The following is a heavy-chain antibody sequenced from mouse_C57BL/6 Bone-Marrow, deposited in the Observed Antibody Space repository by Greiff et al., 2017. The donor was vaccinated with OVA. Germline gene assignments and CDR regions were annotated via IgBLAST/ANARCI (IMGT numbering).Heavy chain of an antibody. J-gene: IGHJ4*01. D-gene: IGHD1-1*01. Sequence: QVQLQQSGPELVKPGASVKLSCKASGYTFTSYDINWVKKRPGQGLEWIGWIYPRDGSTKYNEKFKGKATLTVDTSSSTAYIELHSLTSEDSAVYFCDLITTVVARYYYAMDYWGQGTSVTVSS. V-gene: IGHV1-85*01. CDR1: GYTFTSYD. CDR3: DLITTVVARYYYAMDY. CDR2: IYPRDGST.